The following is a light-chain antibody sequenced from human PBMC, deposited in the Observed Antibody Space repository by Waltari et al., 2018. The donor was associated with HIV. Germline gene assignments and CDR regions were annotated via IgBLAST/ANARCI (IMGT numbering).Light chain of an antibody. CDR2: DDS. J-gene: IGLJ3*02. CDR1: NIGSKS. CDR3: QVWDTGGDHPEWV. Sequence: SYVLTQPPSVSVAPGQTARVTRGGNNIGSKSVHCYQVKPGQAPVLVFYDDSDGPSGIPERFSGSNSGNTATLTISRVEAGDEADYYCQVWDTGGDHPEWVFGGGTKLTVL. V-gene: IGLV3-21*02.